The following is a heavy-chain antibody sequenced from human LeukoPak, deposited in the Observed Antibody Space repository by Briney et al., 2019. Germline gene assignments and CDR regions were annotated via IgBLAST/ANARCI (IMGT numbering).Heavy chain of an antibody. CDR1: GFTFTNYA. CDR3: ARGGRGSAAVVAPRSFDI. D-gene: IGHD3-22*01. CDR2: ISGGGIRT. V-gene: IGHV3-23*01. J-gene: IGHJ3*02. Sequence: GGSLRLSCAASGFTFTNYAMSWVRQAPGRGLEWVSAISGGGIRTYYADSVKGRFIISRDISKNTLYLQMNSLRAEDSALYYCARGGRGSAAVVAPRSFDIWGQGTMVTVSS.